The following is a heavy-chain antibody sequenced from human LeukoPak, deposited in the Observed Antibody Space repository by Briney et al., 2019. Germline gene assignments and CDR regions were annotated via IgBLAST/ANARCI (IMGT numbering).Heavy chain of an antibody. D-gene: IGHD6-19*01. CDR1: GFTFSSYG. V-gene: IGHV3-30*18. CDR3: AKDTTGYSSGWLLY. J-gene: IGHJ4*02. Sequence: AGGSLRLSCAASGFTFSSYGMHWVRQAPGKGLEWVAVISYDGSNKYYADSVKGRFTISRDNSKNTLYLQMNSLRAEDTAVYYCAKDTTGYSSGWLLYWGQGTLVTVSS. CDR2: ISYDGSNK.